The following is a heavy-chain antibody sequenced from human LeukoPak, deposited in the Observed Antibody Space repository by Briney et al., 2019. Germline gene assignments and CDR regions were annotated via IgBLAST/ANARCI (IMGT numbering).Heavy chain of an antibody. CDR1: GVSFSGYY. CDR3: AILGYSYGSC. J-gene: IGHJ4*02. V-gene: IGHV4-34*01. D-gene: IGHD5-18*01. CDR2: INHSGST. Sequence: SETLSPTCAVYGVSFSGYYWSWIRQPPGKGLEWIGEINHSGSTNYNPSLKSRVTISVDTSKNQFSLKLSSVTAADTAVYYCAILGYSYGSCWGQGTLVTVSS.